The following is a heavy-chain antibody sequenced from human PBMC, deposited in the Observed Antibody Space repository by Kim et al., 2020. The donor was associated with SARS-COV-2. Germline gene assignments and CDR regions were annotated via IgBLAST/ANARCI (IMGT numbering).Heavy chain of an antibody. D-gene: IGHD2-21*02. V-gene: IGHV1-69*13. CDR2: IIPIFGTA. J-gene: IGHJ6*02. CDR1: GGTFSSYA. CDR3: ASRPAADVVVTAPGYYYGMDV. Sequence: SVKVSCKASGGTFSSYAISWVRQAPGQGLEWMGGIIPIFGTANYAQKFQGGVTITADESTSTAYMELSSLRSEDTAVYYCASRPAADVVVTAPGYYYGMDVWGQGTTVTVSS.